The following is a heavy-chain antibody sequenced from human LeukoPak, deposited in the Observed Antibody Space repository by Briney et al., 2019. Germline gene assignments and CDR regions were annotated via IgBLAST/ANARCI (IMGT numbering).Heavy chain of an antibody. CDR2: IYYSGST. J-gene: IGHJ4*02. CDR1: GGSISSYY. D-gene: IGHD2-21*02. Sequence: PSETLSLTCTVSGGSISSYYWGWIRQPPGKGLEWIGSIYYSGSTYYNPSLKSRVTISVDTSKNQFSLKLSSVTAADTAVYYCARLERWRPAIDYWGQGTLVTVSS. CDR3: ARLERWRPAIDY. V-gene: IGHV4-39*01.